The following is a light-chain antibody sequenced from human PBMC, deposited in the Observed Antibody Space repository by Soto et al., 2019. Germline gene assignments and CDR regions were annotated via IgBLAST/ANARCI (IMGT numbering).Light chain of an antibody. V-gene: IGKV3-11*01. CDR1: QSVSSY. CDR2: DAS. CDR3: QQRSNWT. J-gene: IGKJ1*01. Sequence: DILLTQSPATLSFSTGDRGTLSCRASQSVSSYLAWYQQKPGQAPRLLIYDASNRATGIPARFSGSGSGTDFTLTISSLEPEDFAVYYYQQRSNWTFGQGTKVDIK.